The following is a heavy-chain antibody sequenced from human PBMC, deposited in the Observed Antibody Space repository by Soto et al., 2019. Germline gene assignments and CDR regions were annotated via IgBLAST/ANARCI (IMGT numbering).Heavy chain of an antibody. CDR1: GFTFSSYA. V-gene: IGHV3-30-3*02. J-gene: IGHJ4*02. CDR3: AKKSSGNSYFYFDY. CDR2: ISYDGSNK. Sequence: PGGSLRLSCAASGFTFSSYAMHWVRQAPGKGLEWVAVISYDGSNKYYADSVKGRFTISRDNSKNTLYLQMNSLRAEDTAVYYCAKKSSGNSYFYFDYWGQGALVTVSS. D-gene: IGHD1-26*01.